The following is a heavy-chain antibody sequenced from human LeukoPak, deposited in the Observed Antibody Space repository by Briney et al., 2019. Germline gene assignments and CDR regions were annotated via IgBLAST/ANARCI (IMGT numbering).Heavy chain of an antibody. CDR1: GFTLSTHA. V-gene: IGHV3-23*01. J-gene: IGHJ4*02. Sequence: GGSLRLSCVVSGFTLSTHAMSWVRQVPGKGLEWVSSISGSGGSTYYADSVKGRFTISRDNSKNTLYLQMSSLRVEDTAVYNCAKLIGDYGGNSGYWGQGTLVTVSS. CDR2: ISGSGGST. CDR3: AKLIGDYGGNSGY. D-gene: IGHD4-23*01.